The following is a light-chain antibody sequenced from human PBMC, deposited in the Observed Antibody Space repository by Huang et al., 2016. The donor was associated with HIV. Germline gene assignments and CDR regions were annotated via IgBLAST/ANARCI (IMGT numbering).Light chain of an antibody. CDR3: HQYNNWPPIT. V-gene: IGKV3-15*01. J-gene: IGKJ5*01. CDR1: QSVYSN. Sequence: EIVMTQSPVALSVSPGERATLSCRASQSVYSNLAWYQQKPGQAPRLLLYDASTRATGVPARFSGSGSGTEFTLTITSLQSEDFAVYYCHQYNNWPPITFGQGTRLEIK. CDR2: DAS.